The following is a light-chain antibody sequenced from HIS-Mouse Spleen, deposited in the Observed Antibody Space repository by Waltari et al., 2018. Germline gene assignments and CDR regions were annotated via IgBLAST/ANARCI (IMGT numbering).Light chain of an antibody. CDR3: CSYAGSSTWV. CDR2: EGS. CDR1: SSDVGSYNL. V-gene: IGLV2-23*01. Sequence: QSALTQPASVSGSPGPSITISCTGTSSDVGSYNLVPWYQQQPGKAPKLMIYEGSKRPSGVSNRFSGSKSGNTASLTISGLQAEDEADYYCCSYAGSSTWVFGGGTKLTVL. J-gene: IGLJ3*02.